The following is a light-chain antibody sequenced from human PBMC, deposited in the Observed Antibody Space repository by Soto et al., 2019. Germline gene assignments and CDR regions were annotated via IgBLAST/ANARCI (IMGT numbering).Light chain of an antibody. CDR3: LQYLNYPLT. Sequence: DIQMTQSPSTLSASVGDRVIITCRASQSINSWLAWYQQKPGKAPKLLIYKASNLESGVPSRFSGSESGTEFTLAISSLQPDDFATYYCLQYLNYPLTFGGGTKVEIK. J-gene: IGKJ4*01. CDR1: QSINSW. V-gene: IGKV1-5*03. CDR2: KAS.